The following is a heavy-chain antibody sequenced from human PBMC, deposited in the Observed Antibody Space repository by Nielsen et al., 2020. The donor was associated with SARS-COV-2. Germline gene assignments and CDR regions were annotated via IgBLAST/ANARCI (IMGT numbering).Heavy chain of an antibody. J-gene: IGHJ4*02. Sequence: SETLSLTCGVYGGSFSEYYWTWIRQAPGKGLEWIGEIYPSGSTNYNPSLKSRVTISVDTSKMQFSLELRSVTAADTAVYYCARTILPNWDYRAYDYWDQGALVTVSS. D-gene: IGHD1-7*01. CDR3: ARTILPNWDYRAYDY. CDR1: GGSFSEYY. V-gene: IGHV4-34*01. CDR2: IYPSGST.